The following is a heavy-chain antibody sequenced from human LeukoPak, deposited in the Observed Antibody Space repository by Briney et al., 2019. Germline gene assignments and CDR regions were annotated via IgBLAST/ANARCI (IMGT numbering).Heavy chain of an antibody. CDR1: GLSLCSYG. Sequence: GGTLSLSCALSGLSLCSYGMHWVPQAPGKGREWVAVIRDDGSNKYYADSVKGRFTTYRDNSKHTLYLQMNSLSAEDTAFYYGATLGNFDWLFSFDYWGQGTLVTVSS. J-gene: IGHJ4*02. CDR3: ATLGNFDWLFSFDY. CDR2: IRDDGSNK. V-gene: IGHV3-30*02. D-gene: IGHD3-9*01.